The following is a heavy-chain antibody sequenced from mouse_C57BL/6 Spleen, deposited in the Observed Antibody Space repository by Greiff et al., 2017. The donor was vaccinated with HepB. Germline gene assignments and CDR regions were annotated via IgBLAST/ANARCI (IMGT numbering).Heavy chain of an antibody. CDR1: GFTFSSYG. D-gene: IGHD1-1*01. CDR2: ISSGGSYT. CDR3: ARQITTVVAKGYFDV. J-gene: IGHJ1*03. V-gene: IGHV5-6*01. Sequence: EVQRVESGGDLVKPGGSLKLSCAASGFTFSSYGMSWVRQTPDKRLEWVATISSGGSYTYYPDSVKGRFTISRDNAKNTLYLQMSSLKSEDTAMYCCARQITTVVAKGYFDVWGTGTTVTVSS.